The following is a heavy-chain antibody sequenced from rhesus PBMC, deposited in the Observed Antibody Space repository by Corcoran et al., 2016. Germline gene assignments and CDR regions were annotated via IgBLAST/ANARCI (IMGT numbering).Heavy chain of an antibody. V-gene: IGHV4-165*02. D-gene: IGHD1-7*02. J-gene: IGHJ4*01. CDR2: IGGSSGST. CDR3: ARRGTGTTFPFDY. CDR1: GASISGYY. Sequence: QVQLQESGPGPVKPSETLSLPLAVSGASISGYYRNWIPQPPGHGLECIGYIGGSSGSTYYNPSLKSRVTLSTDTSKNQISLKLSSVTAADMAVYYCARRGTGTTFPFDYWGQGVLVTVSS.